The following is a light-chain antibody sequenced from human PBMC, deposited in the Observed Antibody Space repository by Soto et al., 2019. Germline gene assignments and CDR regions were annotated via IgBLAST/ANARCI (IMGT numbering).Light chain of an antibody. Sequence: DIQMTQSPSSLSASIGDRITITCRASQDIRNSLAWYQQKPGKVPKLLIYAASTLQSGVPSRFSGSGSGTDFTRTISSLPPEDVATESCPKYNGAPLTLGGGTE. CDR3: PKYNGAPLT. J-gene: IGKJ4*01. CDR1: QDIRNS. CDR2: AAS. V-gene: IGKV1-27*01.